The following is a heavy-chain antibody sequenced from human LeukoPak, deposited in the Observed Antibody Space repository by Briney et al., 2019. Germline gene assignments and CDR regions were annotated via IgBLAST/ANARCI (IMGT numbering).Heavy chain of an antibody. V-gene: IGHV4-59*01. D-gene: IGHD3-22*01. J-gene: IGHJ5*02. Sequence: PSETLSLTCTVSGGSISDNYWYWSWIRQPPGTGLEWIGYVYYSGSSNYNPSLKSRATISVDTSKNQFSLKLSSVTAADTAVYYCARGTYYYYDSSGYLFWFDPWGQGTLVTVSS. CDR1: GGSISDNY. CDR2: VYYSGSS. CDR3: ARGTYYYYDSSGYLFWFDP.